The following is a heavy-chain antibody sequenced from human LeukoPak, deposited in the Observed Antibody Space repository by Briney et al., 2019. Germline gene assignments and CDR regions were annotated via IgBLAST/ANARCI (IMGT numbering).Heavy chain of an antibody. J-gene: IGHJ6*03. CDR1: GFTVSSNY. CDR3: ARGGYGSGHYYYYYMDV. V-gene: IGHV3-66*01. Sequence: GGSLRLSCAASGFTVSSNYMNWVRQAPGKGLEWVSVIYSGGSTYYADSVKGRFTISRDNSKNTLYLQMNSLRAEDTAVYYCARGGYGSGHYYYYYMDVWGKGTTVTISS. D-gene: IGHD3-10*01. CDR2: IYSGGST.